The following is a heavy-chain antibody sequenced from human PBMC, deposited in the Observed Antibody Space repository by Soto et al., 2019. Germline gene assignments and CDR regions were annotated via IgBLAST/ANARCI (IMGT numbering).Heavy chain of an antibody. V-gene: IGHV1-2*04. CDR1: GYTFTGYY. CDR3: ARVGGYCISTSCYLGGVYGMDV. D-gene: IGHD2-2*01. Sequence: ASVKVSCKASGYTFTGYYMPWVRQAPGQGLEWMGWINPNSGGTNYAQKFQGWVTMTRDTSISTAYMELSRLRSDDTAVYYCARVGGYCISTSCYLGGVYGMDVLGQGTTVTVSS. J-gene: IGHJ6*02. CDR2: INPNSGGT.